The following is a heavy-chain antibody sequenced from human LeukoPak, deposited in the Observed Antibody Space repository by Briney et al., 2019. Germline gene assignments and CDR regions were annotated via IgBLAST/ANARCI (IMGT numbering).Heavy chain of an antibody. Sequence: GGSLRLSCAASGFTFSSYSMNWVRQAPGKGLEWVSSISSSSSYIYYADTVKGRFTISRDNAKNSLYLQMNSLRAEDTAVYYCARDCKFDAFDIWGQGTMVTVSS. CDR3: ARDCKFDAFDI. CDR2: ISSSSSYI. J-gene: IGHJ3*02. CDR1: GFTFSSYS. V-gene: IGHV3-21*01.